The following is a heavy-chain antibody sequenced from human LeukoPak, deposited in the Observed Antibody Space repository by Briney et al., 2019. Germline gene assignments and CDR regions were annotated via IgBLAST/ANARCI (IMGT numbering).Heavy chain of an antibody. J-gene: IGHJ5*02. D-gene: IGHD5-18*01. CDR3: ARGGYSRRYNWFDP. CDR1: GGSIITRSFY. CDR2: IYYSGST. Sequence: SETLSLTCTVSGGSIITRSFYWGWIRQPPGKGLEWIGSIYYSGSTYYNPSLKSRVTMSVDTSKNQFSLKLSSVTAADTAVYYCARGGYSRRYNWFDPWGQGTLVTVSS. V-gene: IGHV4-39*07.